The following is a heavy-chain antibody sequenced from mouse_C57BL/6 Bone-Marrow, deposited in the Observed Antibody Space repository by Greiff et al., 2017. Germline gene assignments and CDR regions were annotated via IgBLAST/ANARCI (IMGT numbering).Heavy chain of an antibody. V-gene: IGHV1-81*01. D-gene: IGHD2-1*01. CDR3: ARKNVIYDGNYGFAY. J-gene: IGHJ3*01. CDR2: IYPRSGNT. CDR1: GYTFTSYG. Sequence: VKLMESGAELARPGASVKLSCKASGYTFTSYGISWVKQRTGQGLEWIGEIYPRSGNTYYNEKFKGKATLTADKSSSTAYMELRSLTSEDSAVYFCARKNVIYDGNYGFAYWGQGTLVTVSA.